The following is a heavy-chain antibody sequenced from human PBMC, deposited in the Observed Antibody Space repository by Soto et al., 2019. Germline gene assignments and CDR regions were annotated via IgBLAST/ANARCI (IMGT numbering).Heavy chain of an antibody. CDR3: ATKYGSGSTHFDY. Sequence: QVQLVQSGAEVKKPGSSVKVSCTASEGTFNSYTISWVRQAPGQGLEWMGRVIPILGMANFAQKFQGRVMITADKVTSTGYMVMSSLRSDDTAVYYCATKYGSGSTHFDYWGQRTLVTVSS. V-gene: IGHV1-69*02. D-gene: IGHD3-10*01. CDR1: EGTFNSYT. J-gene: IGHJ4*02. CDR2: VIPILGMA.